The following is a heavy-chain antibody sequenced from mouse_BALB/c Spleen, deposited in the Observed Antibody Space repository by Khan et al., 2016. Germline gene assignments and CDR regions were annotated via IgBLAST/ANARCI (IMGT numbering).Heavy chain of an antibody. J-gene: IGHJ3*01. CDR2: IYPGDGTT. CDR3: ARKFVY. V-gene: IGHV1S56*01. CDR1: GYTFTSYD. Sequence: QVQLKQSGPELVKPGTLVKISCKASGYTFTSYDINWVKQRPGQGLEWIGWIYPGDGTTKNNEKFKGRAILTADKSSRPAYMQLSSLTSETTAVYFCARKFVYWGQGTLVTVSA.